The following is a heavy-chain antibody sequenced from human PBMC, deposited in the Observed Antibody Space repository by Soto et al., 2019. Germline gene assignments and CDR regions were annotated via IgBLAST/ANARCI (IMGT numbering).Heavy chain of an antibody. CDR1: GFTFSSYA. Sequence: PGGSLRLSCAASGFTFSSYAMRWVRQAPGKGLEWVAVISYDGSNKYYADSVKGRFTISRDNSKNTLYLQMNSLRAEDTAVYYCARWNDGYCSGGSCYALDYWGQGTLVTVSS. CDR3: ARWNDGYCSGGSCYALDY. CDR2: ISYDGSNK. D-gene: IGHD2-15*01. J-gene: IGHJ4*02. V-gene: IGHV3-30-3*01.